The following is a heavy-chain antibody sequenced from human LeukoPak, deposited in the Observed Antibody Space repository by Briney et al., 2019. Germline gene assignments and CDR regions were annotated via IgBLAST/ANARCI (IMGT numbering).Heavy chain of an antibody. CDR1: GFTFEDYA. CDR3: AKAPGFCSTTSCPGDY. V-gene: IGHV3-43*02. D-gene: IGHD2-2*01. CDR2: ISGYGGTT. Sequence: GGSLRLSCVASGFTFEDYAMHWVRQAPGEGVEWVSLISGYGGTTYYADSVKGRFTISRDNSKNSLYLQMNSLRTEDTAWYYCAKAPGFCSTTSCPGDYWGQGILVTVSS. J-gene: IGHJ4*02.